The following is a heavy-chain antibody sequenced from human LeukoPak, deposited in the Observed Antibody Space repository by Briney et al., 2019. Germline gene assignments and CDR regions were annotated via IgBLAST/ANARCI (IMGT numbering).Heavy chain of an antibody. CDR3: ARERQPGYYDSSGYYHFDY. CDR1: GGTFSSYA. J-gene: IGHJ4*02. CDR2: TIPIFGTA. D-gene: IGHD3-22*01. V-gene: IGHV1-69*05. Sequence: GASVKVSCKASGGTFSSYAISWVRQAPGQGLEWMGGTIPIFGTANYAQKFQGRVTITTDESTSTAYMELSSLRSEDTAVYYCARERQPGYYDSSGYYHFDYWGQGTLVTVSS.